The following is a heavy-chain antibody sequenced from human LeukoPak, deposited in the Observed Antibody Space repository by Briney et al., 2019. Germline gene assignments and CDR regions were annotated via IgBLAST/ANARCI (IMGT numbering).Heavy chain of an antibody. CDR1: GFTLSSYN. CDR3: ARDPGPYGDYMDV. CDR2: ISSSSSYI. J-gene: IGHJ6*03. Sequence: PGGSLRLSCVASGFTLSSYNMNWVRQAPGKGLEWVSSISSSSSYIYYTDSVKGRFSISRDNAKKSLYLQMNSLRAEDTAVYYCARDPGPYGDYMDVWGKGTTVTVSS. V-gene: IGHV3-21*01. D-gene: IGHD1-1*01.